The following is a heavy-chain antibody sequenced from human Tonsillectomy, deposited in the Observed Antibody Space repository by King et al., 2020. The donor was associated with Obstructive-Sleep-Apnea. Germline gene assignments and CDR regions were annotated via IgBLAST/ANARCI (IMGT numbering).Heavy chain of an antibody. Sequence: VQLVESGGGVVQPGRSLRLSCAASGVTFSKYGMHWVRQAPGKGREGVAVIAYDGSNKYYADSVKGRFTISRDNSKNTLYLQMNSLRAEDTAVYYCAADDQQPYWGQGTLVTVSS. CDR1: GVTFSKYG. D-gene: IGHD1/OR15-1a*01. CDR3: AADDQQPY. CDR2: IAYDGSNK. J-gene: IGHJ4*02. V-gene: IGHV3-30*03.